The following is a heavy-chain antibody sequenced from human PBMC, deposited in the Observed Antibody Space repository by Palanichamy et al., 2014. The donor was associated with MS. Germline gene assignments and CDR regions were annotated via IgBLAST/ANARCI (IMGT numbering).Heavy chain of an antibody. CDR3: AKDADGDNPLYLFDY. CDR1: GFTFSSYA. J-gene: IGHJ4*02. CDR2: ISGSGGNT. D-gene: IGHD4-23*01. V-gene: IGHV3-23*04. Sequence: EVQLVESGGDLVQPGGSLRLSCAASGFTFSSYAMSWVRQAPGRGLEWVSGISGSGGNTYYADSVKGRFTISRDNSKNTLYLQMNTLRAEDTAVYYCAKDADGDNPLYLFDYWGQGTLVTVSS.